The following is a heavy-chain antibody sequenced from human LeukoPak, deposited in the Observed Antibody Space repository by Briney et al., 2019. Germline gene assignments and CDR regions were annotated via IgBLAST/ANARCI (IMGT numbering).Heavy chain of an antibody. CDR1: GGTFSSYA. D-gene: IGHD1-26*01. CDR2: IIPIFGTA. Sequence: SVKVSCKASGGTFSSYAISWVRQAPGQGLEWMGGIIPIFGTANYAQKFQGRVTITTDASTSTAYMELSSLRSKDTAVYYCARDRGSSPPDAFDIWGQGTMVTVSS. J-gene: IGHJ3*02. V-gene: IGHV1-69*05. CDR3: ARDRGSSPPDAFDI.